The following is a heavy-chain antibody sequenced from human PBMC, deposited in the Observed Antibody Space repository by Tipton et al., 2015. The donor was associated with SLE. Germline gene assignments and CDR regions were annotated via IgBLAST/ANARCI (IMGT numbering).Heavy chain of an antibody. Sequence: TLSLTCTVSGGSISSGSYYWTWIRQPPGKGLEWIGYIPYSGSTNYNPSVRSRVSISLDTSKNQFSLKVKSVTTADTAVYYCARMRGGYNAHHWGQGILVTVSS. CDR2: IPYSGST. CDR1: GGSISSGSYY. CDR3: ARMRGGYNAHH. J-gene: IGHJ5*02. D-gene: IGHD5-24*01. V-gene: IGHV4-61*01.